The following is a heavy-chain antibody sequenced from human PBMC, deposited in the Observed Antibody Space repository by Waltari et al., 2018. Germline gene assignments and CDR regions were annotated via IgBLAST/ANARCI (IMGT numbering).Heavy chain of an antibody. CDR1: GFTFSSYW. CDR3: ARGSGTYYGRGAFDI. Sequence: EVQLVESGGGLVQPGGSLRLSCAASGFTFSSYWMSWGRQAPGKGVDAVDNIKQDGSEEDYVDAVKGRFTISRDNAKNSVYLQMNSLRAEDTAVYYCARGSGTYYGRGAFDIWGQGTMVTVSS. J-gene: IGHJ3*02. V-gene: IGHV3-7*01. CDR2: IKQDGSEE. D-gene: IGHD1-26*01.